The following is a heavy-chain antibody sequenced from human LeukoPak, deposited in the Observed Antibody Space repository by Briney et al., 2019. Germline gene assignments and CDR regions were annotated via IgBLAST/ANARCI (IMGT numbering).Heavy chain of an antibody. D-gene: IGHD6-13*01. CDR2: ISWNSGSI. J-gene: IGHJ1*01. CDR1: GFTFSSYG. Sequence: GGSLRLSCAASGFTFSSYGMNWVRQAPGKGLEWVSGISWNSGSIGYADSVKGRFTISRDNAKNSLYLQMNSLRAEDMALYYCAKEDDLAAALQNWGQGTLVTVSS. V-gene: IGHV3-9*03. CDR3: AKEDDLAAALQN.